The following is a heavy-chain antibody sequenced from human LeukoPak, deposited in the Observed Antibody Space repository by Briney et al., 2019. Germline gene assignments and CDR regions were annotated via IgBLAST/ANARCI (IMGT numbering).Heavy chain of an antibody. CDR3: ASLDGGYSGYTNWFDP. V-gene: IGHV5-10-1*01. D-gene: IGHD5-12*01. J-gene: IGHJ5*02. CDR1: GYSFTSYW. Sequence: GESLKISCKGSGYSFTSYWISWVRQMSGKGLEWMGRIDPSDSYTNYSPSFQGHVTISADKSISTAYLQWSSLKASDTAMYYCASLDGGYSGYTNWFDPWGQGTLVTVSS. CDR2: IDPSDSYT.